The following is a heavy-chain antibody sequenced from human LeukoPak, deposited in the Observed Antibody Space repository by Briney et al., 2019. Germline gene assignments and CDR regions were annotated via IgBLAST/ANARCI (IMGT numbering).Heavy chain of an antibody. D-gene: IGHD6-19*01. CDR2: ITSVYDST. Sequence: GGSLRLSCAVSGDTFSSDAFSWVRQAPGKGLEWVSGITSVYDSTYYADSVKGRFTISRDYSKNTVHLQMNSLRAEDTALYYCAIWVRNGWPYFDYWGQGTLVTVSS. V-gene: IGHV3-23*01. CDR3: AIWVRNGWPYFDY. CDR1: GDTFSSDA. J-gene: IGHJ4*02.